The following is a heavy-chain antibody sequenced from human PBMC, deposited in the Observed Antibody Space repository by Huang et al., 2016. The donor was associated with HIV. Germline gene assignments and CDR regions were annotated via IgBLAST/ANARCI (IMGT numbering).Heavy chain of an antibody. CDR1: TFTFGAYW. Sequence: VESGGRSVQPGGSIRLSCVGSTFTFGAYWMSWVSQTPGKGVEGGAKIKQDETEKYYVDSVKGRFNISRDNAKKVLFLEMDALRVEDTAIYFCATKTAGMDIWGQGTTVIVSS. V-gene: IGHV3-7*01. CDR2: IKQDETEK. J-gene: IGHJ6*02. CDR3: ATKTAGMDI.